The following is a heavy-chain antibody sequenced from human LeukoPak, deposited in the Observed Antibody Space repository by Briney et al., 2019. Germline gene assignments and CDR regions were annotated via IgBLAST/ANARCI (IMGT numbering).Heavy chain of an antibody. J-gene: IGHJ4*02. CDR1: GFNFSSYE. CDR2: ISSSSSYI. Sequence: PGGSLRLSCAASGFNFSSYEMNWVRQAPGKGLEWVSSISSSSSYIYYADSVKGRFTISRDNAKNSLYLQMNSLRAEDTAVYYCAREEGFGELPHYFDYWGQGTLVTVSS. D-gene: IGHD3-10*01. V-gene: IGHV3-21*01. CDR3: AREEGFGELPHYFDY.